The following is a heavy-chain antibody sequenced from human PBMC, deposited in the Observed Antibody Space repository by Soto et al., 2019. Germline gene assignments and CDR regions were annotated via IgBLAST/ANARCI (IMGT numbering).Heavy chain of an antibody. J-gene: IGHJ6*02. CDR2: IYASGST. CDR3: AGIGEDIYYGMDV. CDR1: GGSMSTYY. V-gene: IGHV4-4*07. Sequence: SETLSLTCTVSGGSMSTYYWNWIRQPAGKGLEWIGRIYASGSTKYNPSLTSRVTMLIETSENKFSLNLNSVTAADTAIYYCAGIGEDIYYGMDVWGQGTTVTVSS. D-gene: IGHD2-15*01.